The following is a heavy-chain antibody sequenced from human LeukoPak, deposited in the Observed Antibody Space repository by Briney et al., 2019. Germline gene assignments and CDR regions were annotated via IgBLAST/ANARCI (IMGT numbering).Heavy chain of an antibody. CDR2: IIPIFGTA. CDR1: GYTFTSYG. V-gene: IGHV1-69*13. J-gene: IGHJ4*02. Sequence: ASVKVSCKASGYTFTSYGISWVRQAPGQGLEWMGGIIPIFGTANYAQKFQGRVTITADESTSTAYMELSSLRSEDTAVYYCARDLDCSSTSCYDVYWGQGTLVTVSS. CDR3: ARDLDCSSTSCYDVY. D-gene: IGHD2-2*01.